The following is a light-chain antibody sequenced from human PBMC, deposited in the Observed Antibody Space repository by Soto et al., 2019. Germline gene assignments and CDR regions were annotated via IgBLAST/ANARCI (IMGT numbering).Light chain of an antibody. CDR3: QQYNNWPKWT. CDR1: QSVSSN. Sequence: EIVMTQSPATLSVSPGERATLSCRASQSVSSNLAWYQQKPGQAPRLLIYGASTRATGIPARFSGSGSGTEFTITISSLQSEDFAVYYCQQYNNWPKWTFGQGTKVEIK. V-gene: IGKV3-15*01. J-gene: IGKJ1*01. CDR2: GAS.